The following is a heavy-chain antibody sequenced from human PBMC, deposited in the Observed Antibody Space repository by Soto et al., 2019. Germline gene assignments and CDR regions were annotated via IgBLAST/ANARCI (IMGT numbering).Heavy chain of an antibody. CDR2: IYYSGST. V-gene: IGHV4-59*08. CDR3: ARYYCSSTSCHYYFDY. CDR1: GGSISSYY. Sequence: SETLSLTCTVSGGSISSYYWSWIRQPPGKGLEWIGYIYYSGSTNYNPSLKSRVTISVDTSKNQFSLKLSSVTAADTAVYYCARYYCSSTSCHYYFDYWGQGTLVTVSS. D-gene: IGHD2-2*01. J-gene: IGHJ4*02.